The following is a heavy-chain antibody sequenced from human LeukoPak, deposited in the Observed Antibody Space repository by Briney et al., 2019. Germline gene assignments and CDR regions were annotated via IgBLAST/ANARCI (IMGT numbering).Heavy chain of an antibody. CDR2: IIPILGIA. J-gene: IGHJ5*01. V-gene: IGHV1-69*04. Sequence: ASVKVSCMASGGTFSSYAISWVRQAPGQGLEWMGRIIPILGIANYAQKFQGRVTITADKSTNTAYMELSSLRSEDTAVYYCARDGQSALVENWFESWGQGTLVSVSS. CDR3: ARDGQSALVENWFES. CDR1: GGTFSSYA.